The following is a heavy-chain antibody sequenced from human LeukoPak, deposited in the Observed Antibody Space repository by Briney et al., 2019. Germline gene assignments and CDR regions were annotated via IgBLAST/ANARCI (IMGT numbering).Heavy chain of an antibody. D-gene: IGHD3-10*01. Sequence: SETLSLTCSVSGGSISNSRYYWGWIRQPPGKGLEWIGSIYYNGGTYNNPSLKSRVTLSVDTSKNQFSLKLNSVTAADTAVYYCAREPPGGDYFDYWGQGTLATVFS. V-gene: IGHV4-39*07. CDR3: AREPPGGDYFDY. CDR1: GGSISNSRYY. J-gene: IGHJ4*02. CDR2: IYYNGGT.